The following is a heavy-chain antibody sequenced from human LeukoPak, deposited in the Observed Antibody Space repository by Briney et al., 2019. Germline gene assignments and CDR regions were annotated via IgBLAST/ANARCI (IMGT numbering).Heavy chain of an antibody. J-gene: IGHJ4*02. CDR2: AHYTGST. D-gene: IGHD6-19*01. Sequence: PSETLSLTCTVSGGSINTYYWSWIRQPPGKGLEWIGYAHYTGSTNYNLSLKGRVTMSVDTSKNQLSLKLTSVTAADTALYYCVRRDNSGWNYFDYWGQGTQVTVSS. V-gene: IGHV4-59*01. CDR3: VRRDNSGWNYFDY. CDR1: GGSINTYY.